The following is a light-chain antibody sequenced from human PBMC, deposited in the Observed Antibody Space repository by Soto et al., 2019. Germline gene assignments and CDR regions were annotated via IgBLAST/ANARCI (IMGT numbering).Light chain of an antibody. V-gene: IGKV2-30*01. Sequence: DVVMTQSPLSLPVTLGQPASISCRSSQSLVYSDGNTYLNWFQQRPGQSPRRLIYKVSNRDSGVQDRFGGSGSGTDFTLKISRVEAEDVGVYYCMQGTHTITFGQGTRLEIK. CDR3: MQGTHTIT. CDR1: QSLVYSDGNTY. CDR2: KVS. J-gene: IGKJ5*01.